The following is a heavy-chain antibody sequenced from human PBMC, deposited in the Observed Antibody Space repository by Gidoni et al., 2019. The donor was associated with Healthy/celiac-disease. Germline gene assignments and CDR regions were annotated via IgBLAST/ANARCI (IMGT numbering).Heavy chain of an antibody. D-gene: IGHD6-13*01. V-gene: IGHV4-59*01. Sequence: QVQLQESGPGLVKPSETLSLTCTVSGGSISSYYWSWIRQPPGKGLEWIGYIYYSGSTNYNPSLKSRVTISVDTSKNQFSLKLSSVTAADTAVYYCAREMEAAAGTGYYYYMDVWGKGTTVTVSS. CDR1: GGSISSYY. J-gene: IGHJ6*03. CDR3: AREMEAAAGTGYYYYMDV. CDR2: IYYSGST.